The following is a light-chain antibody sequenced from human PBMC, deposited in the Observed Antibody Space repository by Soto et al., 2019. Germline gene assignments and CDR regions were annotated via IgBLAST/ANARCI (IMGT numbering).Light chain of an antibody. V-gene: IGKV3-20*01. Sequence: EIVLTQSPATLSFSPGERATLSCRASQSVSSSYLAWYQQKPGQAPRLLIYDASSRATGIADRFSGSGSGTDFTLTISRLEPEDFAVYYCQQYGTSPPWTFGQGTKVDIK. CDR3: QQYGTSPPWT. J-gene: IGKJ1*01. CDR2: DAS. CDR1: QSVSSSY.